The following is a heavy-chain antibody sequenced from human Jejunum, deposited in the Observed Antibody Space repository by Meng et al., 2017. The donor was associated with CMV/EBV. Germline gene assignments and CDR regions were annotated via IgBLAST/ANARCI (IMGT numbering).Heavy chain of an antibody. CDR2: INHSGSA. Sequence: GGSFSGYYWSWIRQSPGQGLEWIGQINHSGSASYSPTHKRRITISEDTSKNQFSLRLTSVTAADTAIYYCARKYCGSSNCYPFDYWGQGELVTVSS. V-gene: IGHV4-34*01. CDR1: GGSFSGYY. D-gene: IGHD2-2*01. J-gene: IGHJ4*02. CDR3: ARKYCGSSNCYPFDY.